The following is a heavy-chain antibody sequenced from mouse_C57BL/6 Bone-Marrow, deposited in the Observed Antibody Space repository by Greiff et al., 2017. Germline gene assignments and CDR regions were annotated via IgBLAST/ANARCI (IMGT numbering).Heavy chain of an antibody. D-gene: IGHD1-1*01. Sequence: EVKLVESGAELVKPGASVKLSCTASGFNIKDYYMHWVKQRTEQGLEWIGRIDPEDGETKYAPKFQGKATIPADTSANTAYLQLISLTSEDTAVYYFAIITTVVAKGYFDVWGTGTTVTVSS. J-gene: IGHJ1*03. CDR1: GFNIKDYY. V-gene: IGHV14-2*01. CDR2: IDPEDGET. CDR3: AIITTVVAKGYFDV.